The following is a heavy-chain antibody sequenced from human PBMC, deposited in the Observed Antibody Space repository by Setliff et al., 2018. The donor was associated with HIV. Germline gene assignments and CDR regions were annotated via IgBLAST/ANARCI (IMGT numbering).Heavy chain of an antibody. CDR3: ARRGTHGAFDI. CDR2: IYYSGYT. Sequence: PSETLSLTCAVSGYSISGSYYWAWIRQPPGKGLEWIASIYYSGYTYSNPSLKSRVTISVDTSKNQFSLKLNSVTAADTAVYYCARRGTHGAFDIWGQGTMVTVSS. J-gene: IGHJ3*02. CDR1: GYSISGSYY. V-gene: IGHV4-38-2*01. D-gene: IGHD3-10*01.